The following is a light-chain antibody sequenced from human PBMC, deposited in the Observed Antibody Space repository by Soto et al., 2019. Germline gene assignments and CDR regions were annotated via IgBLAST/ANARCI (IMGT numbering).Light chain of an antibody. CDR3: QQANSFPLT. J-gene: IGKJ4*01. CDR2: AAF. CDR1: QSISSN. Sequence: DIQMTQSPSSLSASVGDRVTITCRASQSISSNLNWYQQKPGKAPKVLIYAAFSLQSGVPSRFSGSGSGTDFTLTISSLQPEDFATYYCQQANSFPLTFGGGTKVDIK. V-gene: IGKV1-39*01.